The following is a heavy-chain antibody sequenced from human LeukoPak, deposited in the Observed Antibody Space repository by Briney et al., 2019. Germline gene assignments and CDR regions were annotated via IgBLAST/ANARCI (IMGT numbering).Heavy chain of an antibody. CDR2: IKQDGSEK. CDR3: ARAGFDWLFLDY. V-gene: IGHV3-7*01. J-gene: IGHJ4*02. D-gene: IGHD3-9*01. CDR1: GFTFSSHG. Sequence: GGSLRLSCVASGFTFSSHGMNWVRQAPGKGLEWVANIKQDGSEKYYVDSVKGRFTISRDNAKNSLYLQMNSLRAEDTAVYYCARAGFDWLFLDYWGQGTLVTVSS.